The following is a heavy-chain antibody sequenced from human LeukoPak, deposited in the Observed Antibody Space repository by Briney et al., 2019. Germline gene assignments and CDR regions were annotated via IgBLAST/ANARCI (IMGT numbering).Heavy chain of an antibody. CDR2: IWYDGSNK. J-gene: IGHJ4*02. V-gene: IGHV3-33*01. CDR3: ARDTQMQLPDDY. D-gene: IGHD1-1*01. Sequence: PGRSLRLSCAASGFTFSSYGMHWVRQAPGKGVGGVAVIWYDGSNKYYADSVKGRFTIYRENSKNTLYLQMNSLRAEDTAVYYCARDTQMQLPDDYWGQGTLVTVSS. CDR1: GFTFSSYG.